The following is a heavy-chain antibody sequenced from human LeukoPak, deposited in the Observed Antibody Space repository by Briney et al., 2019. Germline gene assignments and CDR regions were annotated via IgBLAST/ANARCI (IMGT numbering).Heavy chain of an antibody. Sequence: GGSLRLSCAVSGITLSNYGMSWVRQAPGKGLEWVAGISGSGGSTNYADSVKGRFTISRDNAKDSLFLQMRSLRDEDTAVYYCARGPALYCTSSSCLDGVDWGQGTLVSVSS. CDR2: ISGSGGST. CDR1: GITLSNYG. D-gene: IGHD2-2*01. CDR3: ARGPALYCTSSSCLDGVD. J-gene: IGHJ4*02. V-gene: IGHV3-23*01.